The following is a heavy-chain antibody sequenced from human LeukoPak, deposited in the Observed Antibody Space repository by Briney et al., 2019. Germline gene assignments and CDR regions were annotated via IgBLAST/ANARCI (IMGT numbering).Heavy chain of an antibody. CDR3: ARDLGATTVTTS. J-gene: IGHJ4*02. V-gene: IGHV1-69*13. D-gene: IGHD4-17*01. CDR1: GGTFSSYA. Sequence: SVKVSCKASGGTFSSYAISWVRQAPGQGLEWMGGIIPIFGTANYAQKFQGRVTITADESTSTAYMELSSLRSEDTAVYYCARDLGATTVTTSWGQGTLVIVSS. CDR2: IIPIFGTA.